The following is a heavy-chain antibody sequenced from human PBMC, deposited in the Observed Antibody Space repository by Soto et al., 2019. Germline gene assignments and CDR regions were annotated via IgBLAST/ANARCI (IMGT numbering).Heavy chain of an antibody. CDR1: GGSISRYY. V-gene: IGHV4-59*12. CDR3: ARGQVVAAQH. J-gene: IGHJ4*02. CDR2: IYYDGTI. D-gene: IGHD2-15*01. Sequence: TSETLSLTCTVSGGSISRYYSAWVRQPPERGLEWIGFIYYDGTISSNPSLNSRVTLSVDTSKNQFSLKLSSVTAADTAVYYCARGQVVAAQHWGQGTLVTVSS.